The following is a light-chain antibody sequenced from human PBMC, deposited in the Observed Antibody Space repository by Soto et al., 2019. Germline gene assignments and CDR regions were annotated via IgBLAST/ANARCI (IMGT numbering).Light chain of an antibody. CDR2: GAS. J-gene: IGKJ3*01. V-gene: IGKV3-20*01. CDR1: QSVSSNY. Sequence: EIVLTQSPGTLSLSPGERATLSCRASQSVSSNYLAWYQQKPGQAPRLLLYGASSRATGIPVIPARFSGSGSGGYFTLTISSLEPEDFAVYYCQQYGSSPFTFGPGTKVDLK. CDR3: QQYGSSPFT.